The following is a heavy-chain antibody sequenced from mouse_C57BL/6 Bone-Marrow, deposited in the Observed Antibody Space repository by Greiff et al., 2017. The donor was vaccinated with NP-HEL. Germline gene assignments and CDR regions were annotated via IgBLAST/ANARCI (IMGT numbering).Heavy chain of an antibody. V-gene: IGHV3-6*01. CDR2: ISYAGSN. D-gene: IGHD2-4*01. Sequence: VQLQQSGPGLVKPSQSLSLTCSVTGYSITSGYYWNWIRQFPGNKLEWMGYISYAGSNNYNPSLNNRISITRDTSKNQFFLKLKSVTTEDAATDSCASGDYDVPCYWGQGTTLTVSS. CDR3: ASGDYDVPCY. CDR1: GYSITSGYY. J-gene: IGHJ2*01.